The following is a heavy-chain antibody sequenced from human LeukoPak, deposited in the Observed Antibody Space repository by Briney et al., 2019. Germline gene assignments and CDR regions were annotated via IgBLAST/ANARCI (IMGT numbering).Heavy chain of an antibody. Sequence: ASVTVSCKASGYTFIDNYFHWVRQAPGQGLEWVGWIHPKTGRTHYAQNFQGRVTLTRDTSISTAYMYLSGLTSDDTAIYYCARDQNWGPDFWGQGTLVTVSS. CDR2: IHPKTGRT. CDR1: GYTFIDNY. D-gene: IGHD7-27*01. J-gene: IGHJ4*02. V-gene: IGHV1-2*02. CDR3: ARDQNWGPDF.